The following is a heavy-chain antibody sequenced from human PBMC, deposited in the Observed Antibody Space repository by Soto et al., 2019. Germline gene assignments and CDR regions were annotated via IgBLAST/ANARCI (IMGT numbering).Heavy chain of an antibody. CDR2: IHYSGTT. CDR3: ATTPYDYVWGSYRPGDAFDI. D-gene: IGHD3-16*02. J-gene: IGHJ3*02. Sequence: SETLSLTCTISGGSIGTYYWSWIRRPPGKGLEWIGYIHYSGTTHCNPSLKSRVTVSTSTSESQFSLELSSVTAADTAVYYCATTPYDYVWGSYRPGDAFDIWGQGTMVTVSS. V-gene: IGHV4-59*03. CDR1: GGSIGTYY.